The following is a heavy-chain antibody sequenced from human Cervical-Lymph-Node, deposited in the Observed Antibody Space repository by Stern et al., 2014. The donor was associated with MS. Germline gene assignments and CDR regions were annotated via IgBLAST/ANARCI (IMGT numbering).Heavy chain of an antibody. CDR2: INPSGGST. V-gene: IGHV1-46*01. Sequence: VQLVQSGAEVKKPGASVKVSCKASGYTFTSYYMHWVRQAPGQGLEWRGIINPSGGSTSYAQKFQGRVTMTRDTSTSTVYMELSSLRSEDTAVYYCARDQYCSGGSCSLDYWGQGTLVTVSS. J-gene: IGHJ4*02. CDR1: GYTFTSYY. CDR3: ARDQYCSGGSCSLDY. D-gene: IGHD2-15*01.